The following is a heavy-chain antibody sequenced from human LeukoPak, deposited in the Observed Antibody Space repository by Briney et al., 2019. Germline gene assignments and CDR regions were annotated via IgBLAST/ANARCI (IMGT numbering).Heavy chain of an antibody. Sequence: GGSLRVSCAASGFTFSNYAMSWVRQAPGKGLEWVSGISGSGDATWYADSVKGRFTISRDNSKNTVNLQMNSLRPEDTAVYYCAKCSGGSCYASGAFDYWGQGTLVTFSS. D-gene: IGHD2-15*01. CDR3: AKCSGGSCYASGAFDY. CDR1: GFTFSNYA. CDR2: ISGSGDAT. V-gene: IGHV3-23*01. J-gene: IGHJ4*02.